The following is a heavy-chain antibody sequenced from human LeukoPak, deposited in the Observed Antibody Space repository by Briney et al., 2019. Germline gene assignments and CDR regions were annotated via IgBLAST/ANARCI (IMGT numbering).Heavy chain of an antibody. CDR1: RCSFSGYA. CDR2: ISASGSST. V-gene: IGHV3-23*01. D-gene: IGHD1-20*01. CDR3: AKYKYYYYGLDV. J-gene: IGHJ6*02. Sequence: AVSLSFAGSRCSFSGYAMRWVCQAPGKGLVWVEGISASGSSTSYGGSVRGRFTISRENSKNTVDRQMNRLSAEDTAVYFCAKYKYYYYGLDVWGQGTTVTVSS.